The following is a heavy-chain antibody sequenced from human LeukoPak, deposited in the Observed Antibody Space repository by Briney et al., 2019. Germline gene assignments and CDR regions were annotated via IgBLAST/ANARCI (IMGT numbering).Heavy chain of an antibody. Sequence: GGSLRLSCAASGFTFSTYSMTWVRQAPGKGLEWVSSITSSSSYIYYADSVKGRFTISRDNAKSSLYLQMNSLRAEDTALCYCARHRTASDYWGQGTLVTVSS. CDR1: GFTFSTYS. CDR3: ARHRTASDY. D-gene: IGHD3-16*02. J-gene: IGHJ4*02. CDR2: ITSSSSYI. V-gene: IGHV3-21*01.